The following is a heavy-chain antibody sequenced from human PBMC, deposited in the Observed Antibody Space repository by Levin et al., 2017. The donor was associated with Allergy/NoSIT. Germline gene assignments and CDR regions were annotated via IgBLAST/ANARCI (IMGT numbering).Heavy chain of an antibody. V-gene: IGHV3-23*01. CDR1: GFTFNNYA. Sequence: GGSLRLSCAASGFTFNNYAMSWVRQAPGKGLEWVSAIINSGVGTYYADSVKGRFTISRDNSKNTMYLQMNSLRAEDTAVYFCAKDAIRGSDQPYCFDDWGQGTLVTASS. CDR3: AKDAIRGSDQPYCFDD. J-gene: IGHJ4*02. CDR2: IINSGVGT. D-gene: IGHD6-19*01.